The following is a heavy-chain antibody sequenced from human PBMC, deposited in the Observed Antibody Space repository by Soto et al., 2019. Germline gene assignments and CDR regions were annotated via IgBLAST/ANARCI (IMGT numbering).Heavy chain of an antibody. Sequence: QVQLQESHAGLVKASQTLSLTCTVSGGSVSSGAFYWTWIRQRPGKGLEWIGYIYYSGSTYYSPSLKSRLSISLDTSKNQFSPRLSSVTAADTAMYYCARARLRAVYAFDIWGQGTMVTVSS. CDR1: GGSVSSGAFY. CDR3: ARARLRAVYAFDI. J-gene: IGHJ3*02. D-gene: IGHD5-12*01. V-gene: IGHV4-31*03. CDR2: IYYSGST.